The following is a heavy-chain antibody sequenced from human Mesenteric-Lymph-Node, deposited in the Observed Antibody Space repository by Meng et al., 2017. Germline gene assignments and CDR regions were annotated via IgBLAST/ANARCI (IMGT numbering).Heavy chain of an antibody. V-gene: IGHV1-2*02. J-gene: IGHJ6*02. CDR2: INPNSGDK. CDR1: GYTFTSYY. D-gene: IGHD2-21*02. CDR3: ARDRGGDFSPTGYYNYGMEV. Sequence: ASVKVSCKASGYTFTSYYMHWVRQAPGQGLEWMGWINPNSGDKIFAQKFQDRVTMTRATSIRTVYMELSSLTSDDTAVYYCARDRGGDFSPTGYYNYGMEVWGQGTTVTVSS.